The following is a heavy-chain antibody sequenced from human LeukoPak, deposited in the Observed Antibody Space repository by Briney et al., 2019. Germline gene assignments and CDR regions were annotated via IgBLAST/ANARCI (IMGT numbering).Heavy chain of an antibody. CDR3: ARNYSSLFNY. J-gene: IGHJ4*02. Sequence: VGSLRLSCAASGFTFSSYWMSWVRQAPGKGLEWVANIKEDGSEKYYVDSVKGRFTISRDNAKNLLYLQMNSLRAEDTAVYYCARNYSSLFNYWGQGNLVTVSS. CDR1: GFTFSSYW. D-gene: IGHD6-13*01. CDR2: IKEDGSEK. V-gene: IGHV3-7*01.